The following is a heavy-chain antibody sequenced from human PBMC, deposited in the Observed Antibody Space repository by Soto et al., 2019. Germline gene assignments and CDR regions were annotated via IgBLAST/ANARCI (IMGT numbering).Heavy chain of an antibody. Sequence: TSETLSLTCTVSGGSISSGDYYWSWIRQPPGKGLEWIGYIYYSGSTYYNPSLKSRVTISVDTSKNQFSLKLSSVTAADTAVYYFARVSNYYDSSGYGNWFDPWGQGTLVTVSS. J-gene: IGHJ5*02. D-gene: IGHD3-22*01. CDR1: GGSISSGDYY. V-gene: IGHV4-30-4*01. CDR2: IYYSGST. CDR3: ARVSNYYDSSGYGNWFDP.